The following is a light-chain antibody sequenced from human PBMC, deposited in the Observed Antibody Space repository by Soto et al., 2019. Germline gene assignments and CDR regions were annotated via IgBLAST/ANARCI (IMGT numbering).Light chain of an antibody. CDR2: EVS. V-gene: IGLV2-14*01. CDR1: SSDVGGYNF. CDR3: SSYTSKSTLV. Sequence: QSALTQPASVSGSPGQSITISCSGTSSDVGGYNFVSWYQHHPGKAPKLMIYEVSNRPSGVSNRFSGSKSGNTASLTMSGLQAEDEADYYCSSYTSKSTLVFGGGTKLTVL. J-gene: IGLJ2*01.